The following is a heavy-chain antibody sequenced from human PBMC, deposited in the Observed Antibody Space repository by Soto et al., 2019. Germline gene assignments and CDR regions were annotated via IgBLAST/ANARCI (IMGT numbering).Heavy chain of an antibody. CDR2: ISSSGSTI. V-gene: IGHV3-11*01. Sequence: GGSLRLSCAASGFTFSDYYMSWIRQSPGKGLEWVSYISSSGSTIYYADSVKGRFTISRDNAKNSLYLQMNSLRAEDTAVYYCAREWQWLPTDLYWGQGTLVTVSS. CDR1: GFTFSDYY. D-gene: IGHD6-19*01. J-gene: IGHJ4*02. CDR3: AREWQWLPTDLY.